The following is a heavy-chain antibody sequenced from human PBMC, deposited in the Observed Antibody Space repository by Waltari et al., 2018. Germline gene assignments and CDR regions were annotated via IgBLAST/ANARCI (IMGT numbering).Heavy chain of an antibody. D-gene: IGHD3-9*01. Sequence: EVQLVESGGGLVQPGGSLRLSCPASGFTFRSYAMSWVRQAPGRGLEWVSAISGSGGSTYYADSVKGRFTISRDNSKNTLYLQMNSLRAEDTAVYYCAKDSYYDILTGYFSFDYWGQGTLVTVSS. V-gene: IGHV3-23*04. CDR2: ISGSGGST. CDR1: GFTFRSYA. J-gene: IGHJ4*02. CDR3: AKDSYYDILTGYFSFDY.